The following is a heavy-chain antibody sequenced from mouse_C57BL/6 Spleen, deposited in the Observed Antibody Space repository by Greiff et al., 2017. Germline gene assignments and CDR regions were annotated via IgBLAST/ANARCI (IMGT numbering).Heavy chain of an antibody. Sequence: QVQLQQPGAELVKPGASVKVSCKASGYTFTSYWMHWVKQRPGQGLEWIGRIHPSDSDTNYNQKFKGKATLTVDKSSSTAYMQLGSLTSEDSAVYYCALVYYDYDEGFAYWGQGTLVTVSA. J-gene: IGHJ3*01. V-gene: IGHV1-74*01. CDR3: ALVYYDYDEGFAY. CDR2: IHPSDSDT. D-gene: IGHD2-4*01. CDR1: GYTFTSYW.